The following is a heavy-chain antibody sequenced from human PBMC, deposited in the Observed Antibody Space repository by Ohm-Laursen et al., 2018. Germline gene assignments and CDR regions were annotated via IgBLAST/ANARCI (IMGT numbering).Heavy chain of an antibody. J-gene: IGHJ4*02. CDR2: INHSGST. CDR1: GGSFSAYY. CDR3: AREAPPADY. Sequence: GTLSLTCAVYGGSFSAYYWSWIRQPPGKGLEWIGEINHSGSTNYNPSLKSRVTISVDTPKNQFSLRLTSVSAADTAVYYCAREAPPADYWGQGTLVTVSS. V-gene: IGHV4-34*01.